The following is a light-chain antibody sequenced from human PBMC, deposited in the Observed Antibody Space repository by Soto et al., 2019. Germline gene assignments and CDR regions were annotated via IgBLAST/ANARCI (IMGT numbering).Light chain of an antibody. J-gene: IGLJ1*01. CDR3: VSFTSSTTYV. Sequence: QSVLTQPASVSGSPGQSITISCTGTSSDIGEKNDVSWYQQHPGKAPKLIIYDVTSRPSGVSDRFSGSKSGSTASLIISRLQTEDEADYYCVSFTSSTTYVFGSGTKLTVL. CDR1: SSDIGEKND. V-gene: IGLV2-14*01. CDR2: DVT.